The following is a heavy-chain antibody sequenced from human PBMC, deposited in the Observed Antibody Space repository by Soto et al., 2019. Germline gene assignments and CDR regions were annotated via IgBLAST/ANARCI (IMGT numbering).Heavy chain of an antibody. J-gene: IGHJ4*02. CDR3: AKGGRQWLVTSDFNY. D-gene: IGHD6-19*01. CDR2: VSHDGRNT. CDR1: GFTFSDYA. Sequence: VQLVESGGGVVQPGRSLRLSCAASGFTFSDYAMHWVSQAPGKGLEWVAVVSHDGRNTHYADSVKGRFTISQDSSKNTVSLEMTSLRAEDTAVYYCAKGGRQWLVTSDFNYLGQGALVTVSS. V-gene: IGHV3-30*18.